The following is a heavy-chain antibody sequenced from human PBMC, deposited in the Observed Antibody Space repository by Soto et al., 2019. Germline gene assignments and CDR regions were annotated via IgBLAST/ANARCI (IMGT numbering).Heavy chain of an antibody. J-gene: IGHJ3*02. CDR3: ARARGAVDAFDI. CDR2: IIPIFGTA. Sequence: QVQLVQSGAEVKKPGSSETVSCKASGGTFSSYAISWVRQAPGQGLEWMGGIIPIFGTANYAQKFQGRVTITADESTSTAYMELSSVRSEDTAVYYCARARGAVDAFDIWGQGTMVTVSS. CDR1: GGTFSSYA. D-gene: IGHD3-16*01. V-gene: IGHV1-69*01.